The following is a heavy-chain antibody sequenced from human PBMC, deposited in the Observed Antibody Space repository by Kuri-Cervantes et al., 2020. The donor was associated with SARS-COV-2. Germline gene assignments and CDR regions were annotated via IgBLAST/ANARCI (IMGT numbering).Heavy chain of an antibody. CDR3: ARRYGGHFHAVAAPGPYYFDY. V-gene: IGHV4-39*01. CDR1: GGSISSSSYY. D-gene: IGHD6-19*01. J-gene: IGHJ4*02. Sequence: SETLSLTCTVSGGSISSSSYYWGWIRQPPGKGLEWIGSSYYSGSTYYNPSLKSRVTISLDTSKNQFSLRLSSVTAADTAMYYCARRYGGHFHAVAAPGPYYFDYWGQGTLVTVSS. CDR2: SYYSGST.